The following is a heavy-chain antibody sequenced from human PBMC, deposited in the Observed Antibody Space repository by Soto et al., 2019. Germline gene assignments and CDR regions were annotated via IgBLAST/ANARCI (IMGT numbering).Heavy chain of an antibody. CDR2: IYYSGST. D-gene: IGHD3-16*02. Sequence: EILSLTWTVAGGYMSSYYWSWIRPPPGKGLEGIGYIYYSGSTNYNPSLKSRVTISVDTSKNQFSLKLSSVTAADTAVYYCARPTGYTTEDYYYGMDVWGQGTTVTVSS. V-gene: IGHV4-59*01. J-gene: IGHJ6*02. CDR3: ARPTGYTTEDYYYGMDV. CDR1: GGYMSSYY.